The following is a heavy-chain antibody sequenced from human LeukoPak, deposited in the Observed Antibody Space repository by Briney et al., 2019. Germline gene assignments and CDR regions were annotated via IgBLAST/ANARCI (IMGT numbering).Heavy chain of an antibody. CDR2: IFSGGDT. CDR1: GFTISNNY. J-gene: IGHJ4*02. V-gene: IGHV3-53*01. CDR3: ARGSSRTSSGC. Sequence: GGSLRLSCAASGFTISNNYMSWVRQAPGKGLEWVSVIFSGGDTYYANSVKGRFTISRDNSKNTLYLQMNSLRAEDRAVYYCARGSSRTSSGCWGQGTLVTVSS. D-gene: IGHD6-6*01.